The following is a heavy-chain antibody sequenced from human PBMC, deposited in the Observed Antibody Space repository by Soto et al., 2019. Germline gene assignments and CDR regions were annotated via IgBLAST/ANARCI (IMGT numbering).Heavy chain of an antibody. D-gene: IGHD2-2*01. V-gene: IGHV1-3*01. J-gene: IGHJ4*02. CDR1: GFTFITST. CDR3: AVNPSQSPLH. Sequence: ASVKVSCKASGFTFITSTVQWVRQARGQGLEWMGWINAGNGNTKYSQKFQERVTITRDTSTSTAYMELSSLRSEDTAVYYCAVNPSQSPLHWGQGTLVTVSS. CDR2: INAGNGNT.